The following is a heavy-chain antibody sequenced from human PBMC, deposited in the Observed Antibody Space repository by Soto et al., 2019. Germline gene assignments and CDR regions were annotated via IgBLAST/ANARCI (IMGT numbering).Heavy chain of an antibody. D-gene: IGHD6-13*01. Sequence: SETLSLTCTLSVVSMRNYFWTCIRQAPGKGLEWIGYIHYSGTTSFFPSYNPSLRSRVTISEDTSKNQFSLKLLSVTTADTAVYFCAAGEANSRNLDQYYLQRWGQGTLVKGSS. CDR3: AAGEANSRNLDQYYLQR. J-gene: IGHJ1*01. V-gene: IGHV4-59*01. CDR1: VVSMRNYF. CDR2: IHYSGTT.